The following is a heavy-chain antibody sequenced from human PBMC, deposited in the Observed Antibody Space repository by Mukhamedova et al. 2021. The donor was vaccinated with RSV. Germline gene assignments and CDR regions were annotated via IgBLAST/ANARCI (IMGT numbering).Heavy chain of an antibody. Sequence: GFIFATSWIGWVRQKPGKALEWMGTVFAGDSVVQYSPSFQGQVTISADTSIRTAYLQWSSLKASDTAMYYCATGALAVAGDWGQGT. J-gene: IGHJ4*02. D-gene: IGHD6-19*01. V-gene: IGHV5-51*01. CDR2: VFAGDSVV. CDR1: GFIFATSW. CDR3: ATGALAVAGD.